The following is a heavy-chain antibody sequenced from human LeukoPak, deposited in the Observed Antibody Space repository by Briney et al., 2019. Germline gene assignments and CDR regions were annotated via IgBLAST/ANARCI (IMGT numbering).Heavy chain of an antibody. CDR3: ASSSWYIEARWQRRAFDI. CDR1: GFTFSSYG. V-gene: IGHV3-7*02. CDR2: IKQDGSEK. D-gene: IGHD6-13*01. Sequence: PGGSLRLSCAASGFTFSSYGMHWVRQAPGKGLEWVANIKQDGSEKYYVDSVKGRFTISRDNAKNSLYLQMNSLRAEDTAVYYCASSSWYIEARWQRRAFDIWGQGTMVTVSS. J-gene: IGHJ3*02.